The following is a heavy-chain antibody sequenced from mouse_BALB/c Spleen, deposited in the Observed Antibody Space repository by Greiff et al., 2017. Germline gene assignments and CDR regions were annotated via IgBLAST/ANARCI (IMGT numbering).Heavy chain of an antibody. CDR3: TRDHEGHFAY. CDR1: GFTFSSYT. CDR2: ISSGGSYT. Sequence: EVQVVESGGGLVKPGGSLKLSCAASGFTFSSYTMSWVRQTPEKRLEWVATISSGGSYTYYPDSVKGRFTISRDNAKNTLYLQMSSLKSEDTAMYYCTRDHEGHFAYWGQGTLVTVSA. D-gene: IGHD6-1*01. V-gene: IGHV5-6-4*01. J-gene: IGHJ3*01.